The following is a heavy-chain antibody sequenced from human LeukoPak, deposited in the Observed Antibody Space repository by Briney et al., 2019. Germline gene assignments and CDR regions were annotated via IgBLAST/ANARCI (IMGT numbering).Heavy chain of an antibody. D-gene: IGHD3-3*01. CDR2: ISWQSRTR. Sequence: GGSLRLSCAASGFTFSSSAMSWVRQVPGKGLEWVSGISWQSRTRKYADSVRGRFTISRDNAKNSLYLQMNSLKLEDTALYYCVKDRDFWSGLDVWGQGTMVTVS. V-gene: IGHV3-9*01. CDR3: VKDRDFWSGLDV. J-gene: IGHJ6*02. CDR1: GFTFSSSA.